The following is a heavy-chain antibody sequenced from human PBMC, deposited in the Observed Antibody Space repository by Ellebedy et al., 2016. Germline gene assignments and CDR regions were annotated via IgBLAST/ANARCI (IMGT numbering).Heavy chain of an antibody. CDR3: ARYDPRGLDSSGYYRPYGMDV. D-gene: IGHD3-22*01. CDR1: GYTFTSYG. CDR2: ISAYNGNT. Sequence: ASVKVSXXASGYTFTSYGISWVRQAPGQGLEWMGWISAYNGNTNYAQKLQGRVTMTTDTSTSTAYMELRSLRSDDTAVYYCARYDPRGLDSSGYYRPYGMDVWGQGTTVTVSS. V-gene: IGHV1-18*01. J-gene: IGHJ6*02.